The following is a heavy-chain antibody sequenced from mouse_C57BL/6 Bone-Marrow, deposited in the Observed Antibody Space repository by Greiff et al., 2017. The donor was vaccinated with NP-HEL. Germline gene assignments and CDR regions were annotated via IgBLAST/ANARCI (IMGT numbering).Heavy chain of an antibody. V-gene: IGHV7-3*01. CDR2: IRNKANGYTT. CDR1: GFTFTDYY. Sequence: EVKLMESGGGLVQPGGSLSLSCAASGFTFTDYYMSWVRQPPGKALEWLGFIRNKANGYTTEYSASVKGRFTISIDNSQSILYLQMNGLRAEDSATYYCARYIDEIAFAYWGQGTLVTVSA. CDR3: ARYIDEIAFAY. J-gene: IGHJ3*01.